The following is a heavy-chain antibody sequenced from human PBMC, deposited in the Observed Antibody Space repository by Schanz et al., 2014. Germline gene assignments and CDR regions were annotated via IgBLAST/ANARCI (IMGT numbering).Heavy chain of an antibody. CDR2: LYINAGST. CDR3: ARDEGRDGYNLAFDV. CDR1: GFSVSTNY. D-gene: IGHD2-21*01. Sequence: EVQGVESGGFLIQPGGSLRLSCAVSGFSVSTNYMSWARQAPGKGLEWISSLYINAGSTRYADSVKGRFFISRDSSKNTLFLQMNSLRADDTAIYFCARDEGRDGYNLAFDVWGQGTLVTVSS. V-gene: IGHV3-53*01. J-gene: IGHJ3*01.